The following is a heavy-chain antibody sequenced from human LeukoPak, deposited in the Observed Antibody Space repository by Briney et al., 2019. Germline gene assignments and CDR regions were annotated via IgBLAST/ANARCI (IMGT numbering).Heavy chain of an antibody. J-gene: IGHJ4*02. CDR1: GFTFRRHW. CDR3: ASYTPVPGTRGLQY. CDR2: MRDDGSEE. Sequence: QTGGSLRLSCAASGFTFRRHWMSWVRQAPGKGLEWVANMRDDGSEEFYVNSVKGRLTISRDNAKNSLYLQMDSLRAEDTAVYYCASYTPVPGTRGLQYWGQGALVTVSS. D-gene: IGHD6-19*01. V-gene: IGHV3-7*01.